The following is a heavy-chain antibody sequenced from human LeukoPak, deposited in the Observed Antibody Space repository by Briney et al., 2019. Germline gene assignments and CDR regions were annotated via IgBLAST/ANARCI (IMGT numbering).Heavy chain of an antibody. V-gene: IGHV4-59*05. J-gene: IGHJ4*02. D-gene: IGHD3-16*01. CDR2: IYYSGST. Sequence: PSETLSLTCTVSGGSISSYYWSWIRQPPGKGLEWIGSIYYSGSTYYNPSLKSRVTISVDTSKNQFSLKLSSVTAADTAVYYCARHGGIYYDCWGQGTLVTVSS. CDR3: ARHGGIYYDC. CDR1: GGSISSYY.